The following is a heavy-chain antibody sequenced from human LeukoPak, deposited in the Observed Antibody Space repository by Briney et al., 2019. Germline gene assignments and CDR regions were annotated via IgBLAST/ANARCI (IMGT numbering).Heavy chain of an antibody. CDR2: IYHSGST. J-gene: IGHJ5*02. CDR1: GYSISSGYY. CDR3: ARDHGDYGDWFDP. V-gene: IGHV4-38-2*02. D-gene: IGHD4-17*01. Sequence: SETLSLTCTVSGYSISSGYYWGWIRQPPGKGLEWIGSIYHSGSTYYNPSLKSRVTISVDTSKNQFSLKLSSVTAADTAVYYCARDHGDYGDWFDPWGQGTLVTVSS.